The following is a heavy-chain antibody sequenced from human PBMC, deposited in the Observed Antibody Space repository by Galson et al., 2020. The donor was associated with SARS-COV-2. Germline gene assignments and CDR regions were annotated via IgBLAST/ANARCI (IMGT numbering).Heavy chain of an antibody. CDR1: GGPFSGYS. V-gene: IGHV4-34*01. J-gene: IGHJ6*03. CDR3: ARGHRGVVPAPVLGLGPFYSYCYMDV. Sequence: SEPLSLTCALYGGPFSGYSWTWIRQPPGKGLEWIGEINIAGNTNYSPSLRSRVTISVDTSKNQFSLKLTSATAADTALYYCARGHRGVVPAPVLGLGPFYSYCYMDVWGKGTTVTISS. CDR2: INIAGNT. D-gene: IGHD3-16*01.